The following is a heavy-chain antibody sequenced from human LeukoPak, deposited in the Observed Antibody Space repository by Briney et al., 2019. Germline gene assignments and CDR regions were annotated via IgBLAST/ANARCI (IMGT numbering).Heavy chain of an antibody. V-gene: IGHV3-21*01. D-gene: IGHD6-19*01. CDR1: GFTFSSYS. Sequence: PGGSLRLSCAASGFTFSSYSMNWVRQAPGKGLEWVSSIRTSGSYIYYAGSVKGRFTISRDNAKNSLYLQMNSLRAEDTAVYYCARARGGWYSEYWGQGTLGTVSS. CDR3: ARARGGWYSEY. CDR2: IRTSGSYI. J-gene: IGHJ4*02.